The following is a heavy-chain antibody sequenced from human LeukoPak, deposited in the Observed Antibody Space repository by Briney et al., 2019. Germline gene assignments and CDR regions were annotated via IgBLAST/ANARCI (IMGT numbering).Heavy chain of an antibody. CDR2: IYYSGST. CDR1: GGSISSSSYY. J-gene: IGHJ6*02. CDR3: ARHVYSSGWYPYYYYGMDV. Sequence: SETLSLTCTVSGGSISSSSYYWGWIRQPPGKGLERIGSIYYSGSTYYNPSLKSRVTISVDTSKNQFSPKLSSVTAADTAVYYCARHVYSSGWYPYYYYGMDVWGQGTTVTVSS. V-gene: IGHV4-39*01. D-gene: IGHD6-19*01.